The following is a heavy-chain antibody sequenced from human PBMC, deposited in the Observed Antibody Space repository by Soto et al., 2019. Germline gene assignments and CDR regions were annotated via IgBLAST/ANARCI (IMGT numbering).Heavy chain of an antibody. J-gene: IGHJ6*03. D-gene: IGHD2-2*01. Sequence: SVKVSCKASGGTFSSYTISWVRQAPGQGLEWMGRIIPILGIANYAQKFQGRVTITADKSTSTAYMELSSLRSEDTAVYYCARALEDIVVVPAAISRRLGAYYYYMDVWGKGTTVTVSS. V-gene: IGHV1-69*02. CDR1: GGTFSSYT. CDR3: ARALEDIVVVPAAISRRLGAYYYYMDV. CDR2: IIPILGIA.